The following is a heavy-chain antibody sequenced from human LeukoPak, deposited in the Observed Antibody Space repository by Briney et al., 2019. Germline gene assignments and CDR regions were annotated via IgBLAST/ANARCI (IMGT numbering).Heavy chain of an antibody. V-gene: IGHV3-53*01. CDR3: ARALYCSGGSCYSEYYFDY. D-gene: IGHD2-15*01. CDR2: IYSGGST. Sequence: PGGSLRLSCAASGFTFSSYEMNWVRQAPGKGLEWVSVIYSGGSTYYADSVKGRFTISRDNSKNTLYLQMNSLRAEDTAVYYCARALYCSGGSCYSEYYFDYWGQGTLVTVSS. CDR1: GFTFSSYE. J-gene: IGHJ4*02.